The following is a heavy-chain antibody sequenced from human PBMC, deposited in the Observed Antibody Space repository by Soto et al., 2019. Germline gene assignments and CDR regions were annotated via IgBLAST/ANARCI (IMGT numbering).Heavy chain of an antibody. V-gene: IGHV1-58*01. D-gene: IGHD3-22*01. J-gene: IGHJ4*02. CDR1: GFTFTSSA. CDR3: AAYYYDSSGYWYYFDY. Sequence: ASVKVSCKASGFTFTSSAVQWVRQARGQRLERIGWIVVGSGNTNYAQKFQERVTITRDMSTSTAYMELSSLRSEDTAVYYCAAYYYDSSGYWYYFDYWGQGTLVTVSS. CDR2: IVVGSGNT.